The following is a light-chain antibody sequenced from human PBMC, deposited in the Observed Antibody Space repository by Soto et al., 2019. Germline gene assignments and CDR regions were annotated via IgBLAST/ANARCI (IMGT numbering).Light chain of an antibody. CDR1: SSDVGGYNY. CDR2: DVS. Sequence: QSVLTQPASVSGSPGKSITISCTGTSSDVGGYNYVSWYQQHPGKAPKLMIYDVSNRPSGVSNRFSGSKSGNTASLTISGLQAEDEGDYYCRSYTSSSTVVFGGGTKVTVL. J-gene: IGLJ2*01. CDR3: RSYTSSSTVV. V-gene: IGLV2-14*01.